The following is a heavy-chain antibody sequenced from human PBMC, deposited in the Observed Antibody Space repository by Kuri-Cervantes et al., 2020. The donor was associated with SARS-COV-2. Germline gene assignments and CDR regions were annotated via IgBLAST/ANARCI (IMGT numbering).Heavy chain of an antibody. CDR2: IYYSGST. J-gene: IGHJ5*02. CDR3: ARGLDSQGWLDP. D-gene: IGHD2-2*03. V-gene: IGHV4-59*12. CDR1: GGSFSGYY. Sequence: SETLSLTCAVYGGSFSGYYWSWIRQPPGKGLEWIGYIYYSGSTNYNPSLRSRLTLSVDTSKNQFSLKLTSVTAADTAVYYCARGLDSQGWLDPWGQGTLVTVSS.